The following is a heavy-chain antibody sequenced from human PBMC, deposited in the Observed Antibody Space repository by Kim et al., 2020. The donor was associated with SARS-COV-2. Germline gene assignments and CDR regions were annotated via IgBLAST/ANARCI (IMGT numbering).Heavy chain of an antibody. Sequence: NDYAVSVKSRITINPDTSKNQFSLQLNSVTPEDTAVYYCARDLTMVYAETWGQGTMVTVSS. D-gene: IGHD2-8*01. J-gene: IGHJ3*01. CDR2: N. V-gene: IGHV6-1*01. CDR3: ARDLTMVYAET.